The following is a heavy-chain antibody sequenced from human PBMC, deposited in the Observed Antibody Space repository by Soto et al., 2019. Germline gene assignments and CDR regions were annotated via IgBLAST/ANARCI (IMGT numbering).Heavy chain of an antibody. CDR1: GFTFSSYA. CDR2: ISGSGGST. Sequence: EVQLLESGGGLVQPGGSLRLSCAASGFTFSSYAMSWVRQAPGKGLEWVSAISGSGGSTYYADSVKGRFTISRDNSKNTLYLQMNSLRAEDTAVYYCAKEGWSAELVVPAAPLYYYYGMDVWGQGTTVTVSS. CDR3: AKEGWSAELVVPAAPLYYYYGMDV. V-gene: IGHV3-23*01. D-gene: IGHD2-2*01. J-gene: IGHJ6*02.